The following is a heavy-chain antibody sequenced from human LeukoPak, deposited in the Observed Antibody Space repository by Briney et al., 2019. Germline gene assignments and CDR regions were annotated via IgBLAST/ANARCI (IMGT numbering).Heavy chain of an antibody. D-gene: IGHD6-25*01. V-gene: IGHV4-39*01. CDR2: IHYTGIT. CDR1: GGSISSSSDY. Sequence: SETLSLTCTVSGGSISSSSDYWGWVRQPPGRGLEWIGRIHYTGITYYNPTLESRLTISVDTSKNQFSLKLSSVTAADTAVFYCVRIAADHPKNYFHYGMDVWGQGTTVTVPS. J-gene: IGHJ6*02. CDR3: VRIAADHPKNYFHYGMDV.